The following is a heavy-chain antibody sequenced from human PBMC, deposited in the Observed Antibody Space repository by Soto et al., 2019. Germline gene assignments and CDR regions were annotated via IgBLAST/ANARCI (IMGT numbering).Heavy chain of an antibody. CDR3: EGGITGTSTWFDP. J-gene: IGHJ5*02. Sequence: EVQLVESGGGLVKPGGSLRLSCAASGFTFSSYSMNWVRQAPGKGLEWVSSISSSSSYIYYADSVKRRFTISRDNAKNALYLQMNSLRAEDTAVYYCEGGITGTSTWFDPWCQGTLVTVSS. D-gene: IGHD1-20*01. V-gene: IGHV3-21*01. CDR1: GFTFSSYS. CDR2: ISSSSSYI.